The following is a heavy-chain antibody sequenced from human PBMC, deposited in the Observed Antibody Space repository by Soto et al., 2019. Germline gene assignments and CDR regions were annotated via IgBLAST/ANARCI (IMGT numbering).Heavy chain of an antibody. J-gene: IGHJ6*03. CDR1: GFTFSSYA. CDR2: ISGSGGST. Sequence: EVQLLESGGGLVQPGGSLRLSCAASGFTFSSYAMSWVRQAPGKGLEWVSAISGSGGSTYYADSVEGRFTISRDNSQNTLYLQMNSLRAEDTAVYYCAKVGCSSTSCYSWYYYYYMDVWGKGTTVTVSS. D-gene: IGHD2-2*01. V-gene: IGHV3-23*01. CDR3: AKVGCSSTSCYSWYYYYYMDV.